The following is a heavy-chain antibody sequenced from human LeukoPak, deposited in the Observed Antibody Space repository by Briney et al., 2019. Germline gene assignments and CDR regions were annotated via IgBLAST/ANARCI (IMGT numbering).Heavy chain of an antibody. Sequence: ASVKVSCKASGYTFTYHYIHLVRQVPGQGLEWMEIINPSNGNTNYAHKFQGRVTMTRDTSTSTAYMELNSLGSEDTAVYYCARESDSGKDFDCWGQGTLVTVSS. J-gene: IGHJ4*02. CDR2: INPSNGNT. CDR3: ARESDSGKDFDC. V-gene: IGHV1-46*01. CDR1: GYTFTYHY. D-gene: IGHD1-26*01.